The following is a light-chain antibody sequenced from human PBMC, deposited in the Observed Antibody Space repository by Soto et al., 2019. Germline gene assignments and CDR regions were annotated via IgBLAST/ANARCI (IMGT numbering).Light chain of an antibody. CDR2: DSN. CDR3: AAWDARVSGWV. Sequence: QSALTQPASVSGSPGQSITISCTGTSSDVGGYKYVSWYQQHPGKAPKLIIYDSNQRPSGVPDRFSGSKSGTSASLAISGLQAEDEADYYCAAWDARVSGWVFGGGTKLTVL. V-gene: IGLV2-14*03. J-gene: IGLJ3*02. CDR1: SSDVGGYKY.